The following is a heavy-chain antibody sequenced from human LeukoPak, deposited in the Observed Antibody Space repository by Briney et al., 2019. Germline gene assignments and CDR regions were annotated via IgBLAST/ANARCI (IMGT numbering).Heavy chain of an antibody. Sequence: ASVKVSCKASGYTFTMYYIHWVRQAPGQGLEWMGMINPSDGATTYAQRFQGRVTMTRDMSTTTVYMDLRSLRSEDTAVYFRAREQRGGLSGSLWGLFASYYTYYYMDVWGRGTTVTVSS. CDR1: GYTFTMYY. V-gene: IGHV1-46*01. J-gene: IGHJ6*03. CDR3: AREQRGGLSGSLWGLFASYYTYYYMDV. D-gene: IGHD1-26*01. CDR2: INPSDGAT.